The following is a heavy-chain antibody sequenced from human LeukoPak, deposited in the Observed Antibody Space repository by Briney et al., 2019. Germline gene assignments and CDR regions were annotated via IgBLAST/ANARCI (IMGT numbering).Heavy chain of an antibody. CDR2: ISSSSSYI. D-gene: IGHD3-3*01. V-gene: IGHV3-21*01. Sequence: GGSLRLSCAASGFTFSSYSMNWVRQAPGKGLEWVSSISSSSSYIYYADSVKGRFTISRDNAKNSLYLQMNSLRAEDTAVYYCAIQHYDFWSGTAGHLDYWGQGTLVTVSS. CDR1: GFTFSSYS. J-gene: IGHJ4*02. CDR3: AIQHYDFWSGTAGHLDY.